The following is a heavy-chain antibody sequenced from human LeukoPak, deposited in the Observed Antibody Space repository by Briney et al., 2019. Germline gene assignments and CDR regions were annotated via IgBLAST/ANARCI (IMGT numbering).Heavy chain of an antibody. V-gene: IGHV3-74*01. CDR1: GCTLSSYC. Sequence: PSGGSLRLSCAASGCTLSSYCMHWVRQAPGKGLVWVSRINSNGSNTNYADSVKGRFTISRDNAKNTVYLQMNSLRADDTAVYYWVKGTWFFGYWGQGTLVTVSS. J-gene: IGHJ4*02. D-gene: IGHD3-3*01. CDR3: VKGTWFFGY. CDR2: INSNGSNT.